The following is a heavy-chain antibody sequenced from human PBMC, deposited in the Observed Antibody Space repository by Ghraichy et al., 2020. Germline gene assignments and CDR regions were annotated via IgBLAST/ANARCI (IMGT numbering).Heavy chain of an antibody. CDR2: ITDSGLST. J-gene: IGHJ4*02. Sequence: GGSLRLSCAASGFTFSNYAMNWVRQAPGKGLEWVSSITDSGLSTYYADSVKGRFTISRDNSKNTLYLQMNSLGAEDTAVYYCAKRIAAAEYFFDYWGQGSLVTVSS. D-gene: IGHD6-13*01. CDR1: GFTFSNYA. CDR3: AKRIAAAEYFFDY. V-gene: IGHV3-23*01.